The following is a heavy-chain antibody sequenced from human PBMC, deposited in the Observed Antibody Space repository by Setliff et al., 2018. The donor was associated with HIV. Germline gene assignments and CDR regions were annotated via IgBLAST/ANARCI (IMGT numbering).Heavy chain of an antibody. D-gene: IGHD1-1*01. CDR3: ARGSNPTGNYDFYFLDV. V-gene: IGHV1-69*10. Sequence: SVKVSCKASGGTFRTYAISWVRQAPGQGLEWMGGVIPMLRVAKYAQNLQDRVTITADKSTGTAYMELSGLRSEDTAAYYCARGSNPTGNYDFYFLDVWGKGTTVTVSS. CDR2: VIPMLRVA. J-gene: IGHJ6*03. CDR1: GGTFRTYA.